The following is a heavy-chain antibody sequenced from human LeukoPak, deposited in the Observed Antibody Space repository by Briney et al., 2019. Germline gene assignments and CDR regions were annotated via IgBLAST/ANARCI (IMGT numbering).Heavy chain of an antibody. J-gene: IGHJ4*02. Sequence: ASVKVSCKASGYTFTSYYMHWVRQAPGQGLEWMGIFNPSGGSTSYAQKFQGRITMTRDTSTSTVYMELSSLRSEDTAVYYCALNYDFWSGYSYYFDYWGQGTLVTVSS. D-gene: IGHD3-3*01. V-gene: IGHV1-46*01. CDR1: GYTFTSYY. CDR2: FNPSGGST. CDR3: ALNYDFWSGYSYYFDY.